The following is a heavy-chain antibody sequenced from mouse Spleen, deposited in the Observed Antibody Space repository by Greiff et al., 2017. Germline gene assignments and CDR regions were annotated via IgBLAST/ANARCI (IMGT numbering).Heavy chain of an antibody. CDR2: IHPNSGST. CDR3: AGWLLRPFDY. V-gene: IGHV1-64*01. CDR1: GCTFTSYW. J-gene: IGHJ2*01. D-gene: IGHD2-3*01. Sequence: VQLQQSGAELVKPGASVKLSCKASGCTFTSYWMHWVKQRPGQGLEWIGMIHPNSGSTNYNEKFKSKATLTVDKSSSTAYMQLSSLTSEDSAVYYCAGWLLRPFDYWGQGTTLTVSS.